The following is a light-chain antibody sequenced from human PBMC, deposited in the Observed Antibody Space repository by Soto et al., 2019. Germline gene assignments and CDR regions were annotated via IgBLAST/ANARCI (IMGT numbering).Light chain of an antibody. V-gene: IGLV2-8*01. CDR2: EVY. CDR3: SSYVGTNSYV. CDR1: SSDVGGYNY. Sequence: QSVLTXPPSASGSPGQSVTISCTGTSSDVGGYNYVSWYQQHPGKAPKLIIYEVYKRPSGVPDRFSGSKSGNTAALTVSGLQAEDEADYYCSSYVGTNSYVFGTGTKVTVL. J-gene: IGLJ1*01.